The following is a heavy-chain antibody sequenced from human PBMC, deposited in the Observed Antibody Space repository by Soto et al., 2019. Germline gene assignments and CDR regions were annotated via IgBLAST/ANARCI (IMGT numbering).Heavy chain of an antibody. V-gene: IGHV4-61*01. J-gene: IGHJ4*02. D-gene: IGHD3-3*01. CDR3: ARDFAYFDS. Sequence: ATLSLTSTVCGGRFKSGSYSWSWIRQPPGKGLEWIGYVYHTGRTSYNPSLKSRVSISMDTSKNQFSLNLDSVTAADTAVYFCARDFAYFDSWGQGTLVTVSS. CDR2: VYHTGRT. CDR1: GGRFKSGSYS.